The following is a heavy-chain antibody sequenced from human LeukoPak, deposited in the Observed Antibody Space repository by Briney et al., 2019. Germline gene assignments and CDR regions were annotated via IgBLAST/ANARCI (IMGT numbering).Heavy chain of an antibody. J-gene: IGHJ6*02. Sequence: GGSLRLSCAASGFTFSSCSMNWVRQAPGKGLEWVSAISGSGGSTYYADSVKGRFTISRDNSKNTLYLQMNSLRAEDTAVYYCAKDYHLFSSSSVYYYGMDVWGQGTTVTVSS. CDR2: ISGSGGST. CDR1: GFTFSSCS. D-gene: IGHD6-6*01. V-gene: IGHV3-23*01. CDR3: AKDYHLFSSSSVYYYGMDV.